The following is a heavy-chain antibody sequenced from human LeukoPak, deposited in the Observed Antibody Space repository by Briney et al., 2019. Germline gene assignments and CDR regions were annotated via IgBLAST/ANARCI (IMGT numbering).Heavy chain of an antibody. D-gene: IGHD2-2*01. CDR2: IYYSGST. J-gene: IGHJ3*02. CDR1: GGSISSSSYY. CDR3: ARGWGYCSSTSCPRGAFDI. Sequence: SETLSLTCTVSGGSISSSSYYWGWIRQPPGKGLEWIGSIYYSGSTYYNPSLKSRVTISVDTSKNQFSLKLSSVTAADTAVYYCARGWGYCSSTSCPRGAFDIWGQGTMVTVSS. V-gene: IGHV4-39*07.